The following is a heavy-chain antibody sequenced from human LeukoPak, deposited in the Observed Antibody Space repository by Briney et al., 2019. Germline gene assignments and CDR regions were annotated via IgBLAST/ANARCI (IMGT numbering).Heavy chain of an antibody. CDR3: ARDLYRIVVVPHYFDY. CDR1: GCTFSSYW. J-gene: IGHJ4*02. V-gene: IGHV3-7*01. D-gene: IGHD3-22*01. CDR2: IKKDGSEK. Sequence: GGSLRLSCAASGCTFSSYWMSWVRQAPGKGLEWVANIKKDGSEKYYVDSVKGRFTISRDNAKNSLYLQMSSLRAEDTAVYYCARDLYRIVVVPHYFDYWGQGTLVTVSS.